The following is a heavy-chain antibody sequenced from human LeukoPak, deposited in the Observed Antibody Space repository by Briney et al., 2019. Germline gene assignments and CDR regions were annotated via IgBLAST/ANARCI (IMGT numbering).Heavy chain of an antibody. CDR2: ISYDGSNK. CDR1: GFTFSSYA. Sequence: PGGSLRLSCAASGFTFSSYAMHWVRQAPGKGLEWVAVISYDGSNKYYADSVKGRFTISRDNSKNTLYLQINSLRAEDTALYYCAKENNYRAYAVVDFWGQGTLVTVSS. D-gene: IGHD4-11*01. J-gene: IGHJ4*02. V-gene: IGHV3-30-3*01. CDR3: AKENNYRAYAVVDF.